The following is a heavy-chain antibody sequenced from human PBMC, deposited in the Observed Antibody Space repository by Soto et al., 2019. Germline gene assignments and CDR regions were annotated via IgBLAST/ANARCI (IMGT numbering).Heavy chain of an antibody. CDR3: AALSYGSGFIDE. CDR2: VFHSGST. V-gene: IGHV4-4*02. CDR1: GGTICISNW. J-gene: IGHJ4*02. D-gene: IGHD3-3*01. Sequence: PSETLSLTSAVSGGTICISNWWSWVRQPPGKGLEWIGEVFHSGSTNYNPSLKSRLTISVDKSKNQFSLKLTPVTAADTAVYYCAALSYGSGFIDEWGQGTLVTVSS.